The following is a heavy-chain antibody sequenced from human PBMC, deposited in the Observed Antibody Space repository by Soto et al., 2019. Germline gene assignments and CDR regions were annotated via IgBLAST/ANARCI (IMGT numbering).Heavy chain of an antibody. CDR1: GGSISSSSYY. D-gene: IGHD1-7*01. CDR3: ARQELKLPSFDP. V-gene: IGHV4-39*01. Sequence: SETLSLTCTVSGGSISSSSYYWGWIRQPPGKGLEWIGSIYYSGSTYYNPSLKSRVTISVDTSKNKFSLKLSSVTAADTAVYYCARQELKLPSFDPWGQGTLVTVSS. J-gene: IGHJ5*02. CDR2: IYYSGST.